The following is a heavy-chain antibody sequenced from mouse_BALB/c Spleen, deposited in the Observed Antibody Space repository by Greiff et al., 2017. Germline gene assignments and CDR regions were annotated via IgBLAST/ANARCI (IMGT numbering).Heavy chain of an antibody. CDR1: GYTFTDYA. CDR3: ASGSTMITLYAMDY. V-gene: IGHV1S137*01. J-gene: IGHJ4*01. Sequence: VQLQQSGAELVRPGVSVKISCKGSGYTFTDYAMHWVKQSHAKSLEWIGVISTYYGDASYNQKFKGKATMTVDKSSSTAYMELARLTSEDSAIYYCASGSTMITLYAMDYWGQGTSVTVSS. CDR2: ISTYYGDA. D-gene: IGHD2-4*01.